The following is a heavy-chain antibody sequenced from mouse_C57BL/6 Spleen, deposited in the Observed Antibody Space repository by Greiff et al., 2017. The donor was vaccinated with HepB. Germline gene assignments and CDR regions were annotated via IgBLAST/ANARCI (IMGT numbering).Heavy chain of an antibody. CDR2: INPYNGGT. J-gene: IGHJ2*01. CDR3: ARDYGSSHDY. D-gene: IGHD1-1*01. Sequence: EVKLLESGPVLVKPGASVKMSCKASGYTFTDYYMNWVKQSHGKSLEWIGVINPYNGGTSYNQKFKGKATLTVDKSSSTAYMELNSLTSEDSAVYYCARDYGSSHDYWGQGTTLTVSS. V-gene: IGHV1-19*01. CDR1: GYTFTDYY.